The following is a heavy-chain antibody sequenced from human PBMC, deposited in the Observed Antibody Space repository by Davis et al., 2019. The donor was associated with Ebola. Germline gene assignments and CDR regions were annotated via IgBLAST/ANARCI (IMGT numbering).Heavy chain of an antibody. CDR1: GGSISTFY. J-gene: IGHJ4*02. D-gene: IGHD3-22*01. CDR2: VYYSGIT. Sequence: SETLSLTCTVSGGSISTFYWSWVRQPPGKGLEWIGYVYYSGITNYNFSLKSRVTISVDTSKNQFSLKLSSVTAADTAVYYCARGDSYYDPSGYYAGPEAPDHWGQGTLVSVSS. V-gene: IGHV4-59*08. CDR3: ARGDSYYDPSGYYAGPEAPDH.